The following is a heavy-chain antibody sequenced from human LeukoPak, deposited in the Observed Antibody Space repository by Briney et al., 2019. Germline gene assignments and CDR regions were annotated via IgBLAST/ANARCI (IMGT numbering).Heavy chain of an antibody. Sequence: GASVKVSCKASGYTFTGYYMHWVRQAPGQGLEWMGWINPNSGGTNYAQKFQGRATMTRDTSISTAYMELSRLRSDDTAVYYCARESYYDSSGYPNWFDPWGQGTLVTVSS. V-gene: IGHV1-2*02. CDR1: GYTFTGYY. CDR2: INPNSGGT. D-gene: IGHD3-22*01. CDR3: ARESYYDSSGYPNWFDP. J-gene: IGHJ5*02.